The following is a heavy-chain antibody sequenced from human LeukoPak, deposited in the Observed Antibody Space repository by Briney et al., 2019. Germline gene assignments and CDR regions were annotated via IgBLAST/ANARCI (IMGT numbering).Heavy chain of an antibody. Sequence: ASVKVSCKASGYTFTSYYMHWVRQAPGQGLEWMGIINPSGGSTNYAQKFQGRVTMTRDTSTSTVYMKLSSLRSEDTAVYYCARDLEESSTSCYLDYWGQGTLVTVSS. V-gene: IGHV1-46*01. CDR3: ARDLEESSTSCYLDY. D-gene: IGHD2-2*01. CDR1: GYTFTSYY. CDR2: INPSGGST. J-gene: IGHJ4*02.